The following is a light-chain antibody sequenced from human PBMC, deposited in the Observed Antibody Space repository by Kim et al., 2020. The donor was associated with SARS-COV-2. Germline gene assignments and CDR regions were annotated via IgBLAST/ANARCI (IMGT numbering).Light chain of an antibody. CDR2: AAS. CDR1: QGSSSW. Sequence: CGYEGDRVTMNCGESQGSSSWLAWYQQKPEKAPKSLIYAASSVQSGGPSRCSGSGYGTDFTLTISSLQPEDFATYDCKQYNSYPYTFGQGTKLEI. J-gene: IGKJ2*01. V-gene: IGKV1D-16*01. CDR3: KQYNSYPYT.